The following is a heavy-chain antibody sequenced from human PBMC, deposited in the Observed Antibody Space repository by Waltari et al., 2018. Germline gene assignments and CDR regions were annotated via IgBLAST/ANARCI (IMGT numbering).Heavy chain of an antibody. CDR2: IHQSGST. J-gene: IGHJ4*02. V-gene: IGHV4-38-2*01. Sequence: QVQLQESGPRLVKPSETLSLTCVVSGYSISTGFYWGWTRQPPGKGLEWIGNIHQSGSTYYNPSLKSRVSISVDTSKNQISLKLNSVTAADTAVYYCTTMYYTILTGRPFDYWGQGTLVTVSS. CDR3: TTMYYTILTGRPFDY. CDR1: GYSISTGFY. D-gene: IGHD3-9*01.